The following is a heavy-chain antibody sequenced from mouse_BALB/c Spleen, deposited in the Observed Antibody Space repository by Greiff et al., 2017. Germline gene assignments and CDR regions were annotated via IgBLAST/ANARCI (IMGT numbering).Heavy chain of an antibody. CDR2: IDPANGNT. J-gene: IGHJ2*01. CDR1: GFNIKDTY. Sequence: EVQLQESGAELVKPGASVKLSCTASGFNIKDTYMHWVKQRPEQGLEWIGRIDPANGNTKYDPKFQGKATITADTSSNTPYLQLSSLTSEDTAVYYCARDYGYGDWGQGTTLTVSS. V-gene: IGHV14-3*02. D-gene: IGHD1-2*01. CDR3: ARDYGYGD.